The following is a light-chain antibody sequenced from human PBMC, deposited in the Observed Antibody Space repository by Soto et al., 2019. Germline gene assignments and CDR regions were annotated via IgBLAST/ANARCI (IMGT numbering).Light chain of an antibody. V-gene: IGKV3-20*01. J-gene: IGKJ1*01. CDR3: QQYGSSPKT. Sequence: LTQAAGAVSLSPGESASLSGRDSQSVSSSYLAWYQQKPGQAPRLLIYGASSRATGIPDRFSGSGSGTDFTLTISRLEPEDFAVYYCQQYGSSPKTFGQGTKVDI. CDR2: GAS. CDR1: QSVSSSY.